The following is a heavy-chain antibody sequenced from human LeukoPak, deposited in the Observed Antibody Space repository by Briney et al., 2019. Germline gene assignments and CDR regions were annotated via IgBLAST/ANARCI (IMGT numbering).Heavy chain of an antibody. CDR2: ISAYNGNT. V-gene: IGHV1-18*01. J-gene: IGHJ4*02. Sequence: ASVKVSCKASGYTFTSYGISWVRQAPGQGLEWMGWISAYNGNTNYAQKLQGRVTITTDTSTSTAYMELRSLRSDDTAVYYCARQDYYDSSGVFDYWGQGTLVTVSS. D-gene: IGHD3-22*01. CDR3: ARQDYYDSSGVFDY. CDR1: GYTFTSYG.